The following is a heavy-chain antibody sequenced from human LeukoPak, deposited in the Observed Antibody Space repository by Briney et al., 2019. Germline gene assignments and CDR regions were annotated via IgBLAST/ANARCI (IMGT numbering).Heavy chain of an antibody. CDR2: IYYSGST. Sequence: ASETLSLTCTVSGGSISSSSYYWGWIRQPPGKGLERIGSIYYSGSTYYNPSLKSRVTISVDTSKNQFSLKLSSVTAADTAVYYCARVDVRDVVVPAAFTGAPDYWGQGTLVTVSS. CDR1: GGSISSSSYY. CDR3: ARVDVRDVVVPAAFTGAPDY. D-gene: IGHD2-2*01. J-gene: IGHJ4*02. V-gene: IGHV4-39*01.